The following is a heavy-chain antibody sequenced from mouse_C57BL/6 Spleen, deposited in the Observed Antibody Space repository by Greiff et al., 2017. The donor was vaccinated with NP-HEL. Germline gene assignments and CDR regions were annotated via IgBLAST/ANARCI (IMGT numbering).Heavy chain of an antibody. Sequence: EVKLVESGGGLVQPGGSMKLSCVASGFTFSNYWMNWVRQSPEKGLEWVAQIRLKSDNYATHYAESVKGRFTISRDDSKSRVYLQINNLRAEETVSYYLTGLVTTVVAYYFDYRGQGTTLPVSS. V-gene: IGHV6-3*01. CDR3: TGLVTTVVAYYFDY. D-gene: IGHD1-1*01. CDR1: GFTFSNYW. J-gene: IGHJ2*01. CDR2: IRLKSDNYAT.